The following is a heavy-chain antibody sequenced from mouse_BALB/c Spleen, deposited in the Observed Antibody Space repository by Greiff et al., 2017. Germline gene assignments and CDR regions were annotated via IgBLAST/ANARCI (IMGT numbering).Heavy chain of an antibody. J-gene: IGHJ4*01. V-gene: IGHV5-6-4*01. CDR3: TRDEAAKGYGNAMDD. D-gene: IGHD2-14*01. CDR1: GFTFSSYT. CDR2: ISSGGSYT. Sequence: EVQLVESGGGLVKPGGSLTLSCAASGFTFSSYTMSWVRQTPEKRLEWVATISSGGSYTYYPDSVKGRFTISRDNAKNTLYLQMSSLKSEDTARYYGTRDEAAKGYGNAMDDGGQGTAVTVSA.